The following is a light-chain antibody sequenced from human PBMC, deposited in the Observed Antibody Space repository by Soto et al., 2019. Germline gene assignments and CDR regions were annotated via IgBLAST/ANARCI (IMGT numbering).Light chain of an antibody. CDR2: GAS. CDR1: QSVSSNY. J-gene: IGKJ1*01. V-gene: IGKV3-20*01. Sequence: EIVLTQSPGTLSLSPGERATLSWRASQSVSSNYLAWYQQKPGQAPRLLIYGASTRATGIPDRFSGSGSGTDFTLTISRREPEDFTVYHCQQYGNSPWTFGQGTKVDI. CDR3: QQYGNSPWT.